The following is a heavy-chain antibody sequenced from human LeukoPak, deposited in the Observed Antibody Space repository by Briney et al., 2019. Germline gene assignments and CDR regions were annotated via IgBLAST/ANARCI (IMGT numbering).Heavy chain of an antibody. Sequence: PSETLSLTCTVSGGSISSYFWNWIRQPPGKGLEWIGYVYYSGSTNYNPSPKSRVTISQGKSKNQFSLEVTSVPAADTAVYYCARHPKEGPSDRSGYINAFDIWGQGTMVTVSS. V-gene: IGHV4-59*08. CDR2: VYYSGST. D-gene: IGHD3-22*01. CDR1: GGSISSYF. J-gene: IGHJ3*02. CDR3: ARHPKEGPSDRSGYINAFDI.